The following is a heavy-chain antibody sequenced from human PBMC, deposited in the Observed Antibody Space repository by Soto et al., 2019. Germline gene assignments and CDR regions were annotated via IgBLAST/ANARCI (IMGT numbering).Heavy chain of an antibody. CDR1: GHTFSSYT. Sequence: GASVKVSCKASGHTFSSYTINWVRQAPGQGLEWMGKIIPILDIANYAQMLQGRVTITADKSTSTAYMELSDLRSDDTAVYYCVKTYGDYIYWGQGTLVTVSS. D-gene: IGHD4-17*01. CDR2: IIPILDIA. J-gene: IGHJ4*02. V-gene: IGHV1-69*02. CDR3: VKTYGDYIY.